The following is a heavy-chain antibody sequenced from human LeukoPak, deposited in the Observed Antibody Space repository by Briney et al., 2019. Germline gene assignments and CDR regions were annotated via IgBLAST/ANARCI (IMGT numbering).Heavy chain of an antibody. Sequence: SETLSLTCPVSGGSISSGGYYWSWIRQHPGKGLEWIGYIYYSGSTYYNPSLKSRVTISVDTSKNQFSLKLSSVTAADTAVYYCARAGYSSSWYARRFDPWGQGTLVTVSS. CDR1: GGSISSGGYY. J-gene: IGHJ5*02. V-gene: IGHV4-31*03. D-gene: IGHD6-13*01. CDR2: IYYSGST. CDR3: ARAGYSSSWYARRFDP.